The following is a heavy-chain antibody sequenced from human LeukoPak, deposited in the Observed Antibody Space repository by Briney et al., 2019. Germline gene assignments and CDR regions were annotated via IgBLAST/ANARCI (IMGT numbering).Heavy chain of an antibody. J-gene: IGHJ4*02. CDR2: ISGCGGST. V-gene: IGHV3-23*01. D-gene: IGHD2-21*02. Sequence: GGSLRLSCAASGFTFSTYSMNWVRQAPGKGLEWVSAISGCGGSTYFADSVKGRFTNSRDNSKNPLYLQMNSLRAEDTAVYYCANGERNIVVVTAIAYWGQGTLVTVSS. CDR1: GFTFSTYS. CDR3: ANGERNIVVVTAIAY.